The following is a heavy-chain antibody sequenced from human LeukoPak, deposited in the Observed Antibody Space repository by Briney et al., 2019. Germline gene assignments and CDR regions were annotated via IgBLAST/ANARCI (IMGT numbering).Heavy chain of an antibody. CDR2: INHSGST. J-gene: IGHJ5*02. CDR3: ARGTRTYGDYGNWFDP. D-gene: IGHD4-17*01. Sequence: SETLSLTCAVYGGSFSGYYWSWIRQPPGKGLEWIGEINHSGSTNYNPSLKSRVTISVDTSKNQFSLKLSSVTAADTAVYYCARGTRTYGDYGNWFDPWGQGTLVTVSS. V-gene: IGHV4-34*01. CDR1: GGSFSGYY.